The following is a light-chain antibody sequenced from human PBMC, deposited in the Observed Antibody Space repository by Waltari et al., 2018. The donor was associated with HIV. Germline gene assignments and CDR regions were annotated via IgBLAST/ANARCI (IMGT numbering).Light chain of an antibody. V-gene: IGLV1-51*01. Sequence: QSVLTPPPSVSAAPGQKVTISCSGSSSNTGNNNVSWYQQLPGTAPKLLIYDNNQRPSGIPDRYSGSKSGTSATLGITGLQTGDEADYYCGTWDSSLSARVFGGGTKVTVL. CDR2: DNN. J-gene: IGLJ3*02. CDR1: SSNTGNNN. CDR3: GTWDSSLSARV.